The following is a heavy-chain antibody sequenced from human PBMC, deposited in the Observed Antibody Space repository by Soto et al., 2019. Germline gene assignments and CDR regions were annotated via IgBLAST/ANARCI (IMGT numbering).Heavy chain of an antibody. CDR2: ISGTGDST. Sequence: EVQLLESGGGLVQPGGSLRLSCAASGFTFSSYAMSWVRQAPGKGLEWVSAISGTGDSTYYADSVKGRFTISRDNSKNTLNLKINSLRAEDTAVYYCAKERDSRGYYYRNYWGQGTLVTVSS. J-gene: IGHJ4*02. CDR1: GFTFSSYA. CDR3: AKERDSRGYYYRNY. V-gene: IGHV3-23*01. D-gene: IGHD3-22*01.